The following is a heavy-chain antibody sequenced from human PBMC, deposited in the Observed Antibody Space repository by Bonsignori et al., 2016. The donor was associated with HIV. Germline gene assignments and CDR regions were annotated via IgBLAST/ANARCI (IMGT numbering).Heavy chain of an antibody. D-gene: IGHD3-22*01. CDR3: ARPLDYYDSSGYYGDDAFDI. V-gene: IGHV5-51*01. CDR1: GYSFTSYW. Sequence: GESLKISCKGSGYSFTSYWIGWVRQMPGKGLEWMGIIYPGDSDTRYSPSFQGQVTISADKSISTAYLQWSSLKASDTAMYYCARPLDYYDSSGYYGDDAFDIWGQGTMVTVSS. J-gene: IGHJ3*02. CDR2: IYPGDSDT.